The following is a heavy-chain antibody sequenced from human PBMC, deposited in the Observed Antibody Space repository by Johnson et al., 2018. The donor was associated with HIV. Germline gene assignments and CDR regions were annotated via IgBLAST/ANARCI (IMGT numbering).Heavy chain of an antibody. CDR2: TWWDGSKK. Sequence: QVQLVESGGGVVQPGRSLRLSCAASGFTFSNYGMHWVRQAPGTGLEWVAGTWWDGSKKDYSDSGRGRFIISRDNSKNTLYLQMNSLRAEDTALYYCAKVAVATAAGGVPLDIWGPGTMVTVSA. J-gene: IGHJ3*02. CDR1: GFTFSNYG. D-gene: IGHD6-13*01. CDR3: AKVAVATAAGGVPLDI. V-gene: IGHV3-33*03.